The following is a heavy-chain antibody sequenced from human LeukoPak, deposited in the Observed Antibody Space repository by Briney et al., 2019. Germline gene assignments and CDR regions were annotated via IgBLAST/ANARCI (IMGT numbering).Heavy chain of an antibody. J-gene: IGHJ4*02. Sequence: PGGSLRLSCAASGFTFSSYAMSWVRQAPGKGLEWVSAISGSGGSTYYADSVKGRFTISRDNSKNTLYLQMNSLRAEDTAVYYCAKVMEVRGVITVFDYWAREPWSPSPQ. D-gene: IGHD3-10*01. CDR1: GFTFSSYA. CDR3: AKVMEVRGVITVFDY. CDR2: ISGSGGST. V-gene: IGHV3-23*01.